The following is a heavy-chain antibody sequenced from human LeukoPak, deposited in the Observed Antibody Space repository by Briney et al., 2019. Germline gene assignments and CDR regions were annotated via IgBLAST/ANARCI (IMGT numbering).Heavy chain of an antibody. CDR1: GYSFTSYW. CDR2: IYPGDSDT. V-gene: IGHV5-51*01. CDR3: ARRDGYCSSSSCYADYYYGMDA. Sequence: GESLKISCKGSGYSFTSYWIGWERQMPGKGLEWMGIIYPGDSDTTYSPSFQGQVTISADKSISTAYLQWSSLKASDTAMYYCARRDGYCSSSSCYADYYYGMDAWGQGTTVTVSS. D-gene: IGHD2-2*01. J-gene: IGHJ6*02.